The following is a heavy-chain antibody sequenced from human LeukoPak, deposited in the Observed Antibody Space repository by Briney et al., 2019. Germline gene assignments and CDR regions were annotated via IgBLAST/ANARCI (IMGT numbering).Heavy chain of an antibody. CDR3: AREPYDGELPDDY. J-gene: IGHJ4*02. V-gene: IGHV3-74*01. CDR2: INSDGSSA. CDR1: GFTFSSYW. D-gene: IGHD3-10*01. Sequence: GGSLRLSCAASGFTFSSYWMHWVRQAPGKGLVRVSRINSDGSSASYADPVKGRFTISRDNAKNTLYLQMNSLRAEDTAVYYCAREPYDGELPDDYWGQGTLVTVSS.